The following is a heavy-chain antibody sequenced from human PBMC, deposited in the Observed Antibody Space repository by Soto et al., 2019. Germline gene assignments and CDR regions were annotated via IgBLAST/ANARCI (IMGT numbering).Heavy chain of an antibody. CDR1: GYTFTSYG. Sequence: ASVKVSCKASGYTFTSYGISWVRQAPGQGLEWMGWISAYNGNTNYAQKLQGRVTMTTDTSTSTAYMELRSLRSDDTAVYYCARDRDSSGPSYYYYGMDVWGQGTTVTVS. CDR3: ARDRDSSGPSYYYYGMDV. J-gene: IGHJ6*02. V-gene: IGHV1-18*01. D-gene: IGHD3-22*01. CDR2: ISAYNGNT.